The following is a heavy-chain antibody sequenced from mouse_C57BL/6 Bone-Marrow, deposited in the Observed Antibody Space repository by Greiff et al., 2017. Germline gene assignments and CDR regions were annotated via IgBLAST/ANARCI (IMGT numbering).Heavy chain of an antibody. J-gene: IGHJ4*01. D-gene: IGHD2-2*01. CDR1: GFTFSSYA. V-gene: IGHV5-9-1*02. CDR3: TRAYGYDEYYAMDY. Sequence: EVQRVESGEGLVKPGGSLKLSCAASGFTFSSYAMSWVRQTPEKRLEWVAYISSGGDYIYYADTVKGRFTISRDNARNTLYLQMSSLKSEDTAMYYCTRAYGYDEYYAMDYWGQGTSVTVSS. CDR2: ISSGGDYI.